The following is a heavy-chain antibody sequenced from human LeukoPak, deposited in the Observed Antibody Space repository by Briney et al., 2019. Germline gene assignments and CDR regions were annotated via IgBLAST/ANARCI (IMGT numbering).Heavy chain of an antibody. D-gene: IGHD2-2*01. CDR1: VDSLSDGRYY. CDR3: ATAYCRGISCLDVFNM. Sequence: KASQTLSLTCNVSVDSLSDGRYYWTWIRQHPGKGLEWIGYKYYSGSAKYNPSLKSRLTISIDTSKNQFSLQLSSVTAAETATYYCATAYCRGISCLDVFNMWGQGTRVTVSS. J-gene: IGHJ3*02. V-gene: IGHV4-31*03. CDR2: KYYSGSA.